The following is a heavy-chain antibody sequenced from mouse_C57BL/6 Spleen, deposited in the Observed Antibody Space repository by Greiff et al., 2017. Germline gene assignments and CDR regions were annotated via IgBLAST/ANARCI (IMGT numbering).Heavy chain of an antibody. Sequence: VKLQQPGAELVKPGASVKLSCKASGYTFTSYWMHWVKQRPGQGLEWIGMIHPNSGSTNYNEKFKSKATLTVDKSSSTAYMQLSSLTSEDSAVYYCATSSGYYAMDYWGQGTSVTVSS. J-gene: IGHJ4*01. CDR3: ATSSGYYAMDY. D-gene: IGHD3-2*02. CDR2: IHPNSGST. V-gene: IGHV1-64*01. CDR1: GYTFTSYW.